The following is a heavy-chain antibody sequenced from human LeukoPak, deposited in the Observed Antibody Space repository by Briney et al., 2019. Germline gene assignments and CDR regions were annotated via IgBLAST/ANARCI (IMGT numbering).Heavy chain of an antibody. D-gene: IGHD3-10*01. CDR2: ISSNGGST. CDR3: ARDHYGSGSSAQRN. Sequence: GGSLRLSCAASGFTFSSYAMHWVRQAPGKGLEYVSAISSNGGSTYYANSVKGRFTISRDNSKNTLYLQMGSLRAEDMAVYYCARDHYGSGSSAQRNWGQGTLVTVSS. J-gene: IGHJ4*02. V-gene: IGHV3-64*01. CDR1: GFTFSSYA.